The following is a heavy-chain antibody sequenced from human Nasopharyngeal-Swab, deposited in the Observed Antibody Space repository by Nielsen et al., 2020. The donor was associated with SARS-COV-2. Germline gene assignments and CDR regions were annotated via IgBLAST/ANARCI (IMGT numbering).Heavy chain of an antibody. CDR3: ARSYDSSGHNWFDP. Sequence: SETLSLTCTVSGASLSRGGFYWSWIRQPPGKGLEWIGYIYFSGTTYFSPSLKSRLTISVDTSKNQFSLNLRSVTAADTAVYYCARSYDSSGHNWFDPWGQGTLVTVSS. CDR2: IYFSGTT. D-gene: IGHD3-22*01. CDR1: GASLSRGGFY. J-gene: IGHJ5*02. V-gene: IGHV4-30-4*01.